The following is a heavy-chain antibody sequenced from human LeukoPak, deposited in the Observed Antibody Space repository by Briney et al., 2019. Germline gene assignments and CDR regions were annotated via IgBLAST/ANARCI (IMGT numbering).Heavy chain of an antibody. Sequence: SVKVSCKASGGTFSSYAISWVRQAPGQGLEWMGGIIPIFGTANYAQKFQGRVTITADESTSTAYMELRSLRSDDTAVYYCARDNYDFWSGYPKALFDYWGQGTLVTVSS. D-gene: IGHD3-3*01. CDR3: ARDNYDFWSGYPKALFDY. V-gene: IGHV1-69*13. CDR2: IIPIFGTA. CDR1: GGTFSSYA. J-gene: IGHJ4*02.